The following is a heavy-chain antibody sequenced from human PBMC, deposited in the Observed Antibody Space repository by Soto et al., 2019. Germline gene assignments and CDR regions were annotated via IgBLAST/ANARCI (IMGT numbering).Heavy chain of an antibody. V-gene: IGHV4-34*01. CDR1: GGSFSGYY. J-gene: IGHJ4*02. Sequence: QVQLQQWGAGLLKPSETLSLTCAVYGGSFSGYYWSWIRQPPGKGLEWIGEINHSGSTNYNPSRKSPVTICVDPSKNQASLKLSSVTAADTAVDYCARGPIKAYRGGDCYSVDYCAYWGQGTLVAVSS. CDR2: INHSGST. D-gene: IGHD2-21*02. CDR3: ARGPIKAYRGGDCYSVDYCAY.